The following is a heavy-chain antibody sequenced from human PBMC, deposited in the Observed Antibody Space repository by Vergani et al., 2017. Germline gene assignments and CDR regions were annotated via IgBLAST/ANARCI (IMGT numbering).Heavy chain of an antibody. CDR2: INHSGST. Sequence: QVQLQESGPGLVKPSETLSLTCAVYGGSFSGYYWSWIRQPPGKGLEWIGEINHSGSTNYNPSLKSRVTISVDTSKNQFSLKLSSVTAADTAVYYCARGADYDILTGYYHFDYWGQGTLVTVSS. D-gene: IGHD3-9*01. CDR1: GGSFSGYY. J-gene: IGHJ4*02. CDR3: ARGADYDILTGYYHFDY. V-gene: IGHV4-34*01.